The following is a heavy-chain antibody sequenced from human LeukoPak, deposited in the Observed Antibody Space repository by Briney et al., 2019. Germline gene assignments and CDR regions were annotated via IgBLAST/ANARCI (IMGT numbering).Heavy chain of an antibody. V-gene: IGHV4-61*01. CDR2: IYYSGST. Sequence: PSETLSLTCTVSGGSVSSGSYYWSWIRQPPGKGLEWIGYIYYSGSTNYNPSLKSRVTISVDTSKNQFSLKLSSVTAADTAVYYCARGSVYTSSWHPYWGQGTLVTVSS. CDR1: GGSVSSGSYY. D-gene: IGHD6-13*01. CDR3: ARGSVYTSSWHPY. J-gene: IGHJ1*01.